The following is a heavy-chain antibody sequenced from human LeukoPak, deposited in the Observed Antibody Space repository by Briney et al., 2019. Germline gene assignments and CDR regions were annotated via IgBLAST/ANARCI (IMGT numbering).Heavy chain of an antibody. V-gene: IGHV3-23*01. Sequence: GGSLRLSCAASGFTFSSYAMSWVRQAPGKGLEWVSAISGSGGSTYYADSVKGRFTISRDNSKNTLYLQMNSLRAEDTAVYYCAKGAFSSPKENTWFDPWGQGTLVTVSS. CDR1: GFTFSSYA. CDR2: ISGSGGST. D-gene: IGHD6-13*01. CDR3: AKGAFSSPKENTWFDP. J-gene: IGHJ5*02.